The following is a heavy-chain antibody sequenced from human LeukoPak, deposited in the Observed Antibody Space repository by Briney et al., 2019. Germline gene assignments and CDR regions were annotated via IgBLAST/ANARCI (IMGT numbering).Heavy chain of an antibody. CDR2: ILGSGGST. D-gene: IGHD3-9*01. CDR1: GFTFSNYA. V-gene: IGHV3-23*01. CDR3: AKWGDYDVLTGYYVPDY. J-gene: IGHJ4*02. Sequence: AGGSLRLSCAASGFTFSNYAMSWVRQAPGKGLDWVSAILGSGGSTYYADSVKGRFTVSRDNSKSTLYLQMNSLRAEDTALYYCAKWGDYDVLTGYYVPDYWGQGTLVTVSS.